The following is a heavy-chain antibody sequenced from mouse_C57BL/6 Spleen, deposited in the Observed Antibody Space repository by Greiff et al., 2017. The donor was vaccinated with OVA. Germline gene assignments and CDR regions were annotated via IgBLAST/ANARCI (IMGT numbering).Heavy chain of an antibody. J-gene: IGHJ3*01. CDR3: AKNRDDYDGAWFAY. V-gene: IGHV2-5*01. CDR2: IWRGGST. D-gene: IGHD2-4*01. CDR1: GFSLTSYG. Sequence: VQLQESGPGLVQPSQSLSITCTVSGFSLTSYGVHWVRQSPGTGLEWLGVIWRGGSTDYNAAFMSRLSITKDNSKSQVFFKMNSLQADDTAIDYCAKNRDDYDGAWFAYWGQGTLVTVSA.